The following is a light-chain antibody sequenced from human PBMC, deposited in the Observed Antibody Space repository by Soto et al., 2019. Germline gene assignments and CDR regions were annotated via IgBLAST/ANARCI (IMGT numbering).Light chain of an antibody. CDR2: RNN. Sequence: QSVLTQPPSASGTPGQRVTISCSGSRSNIGSNYVYWYQQLPRTAPKLLIYRNNQRPSGVPDRFSGSKSGTSASLAISGLRSEDEVDYYCAVWDDSLSGPVFGGGTQLTVL. CDR1: RSNIGSNY. CDR3: AVWDDSLSGPV. V-gene: IGLV1-47*01. J-gene: IGLJ2*01.